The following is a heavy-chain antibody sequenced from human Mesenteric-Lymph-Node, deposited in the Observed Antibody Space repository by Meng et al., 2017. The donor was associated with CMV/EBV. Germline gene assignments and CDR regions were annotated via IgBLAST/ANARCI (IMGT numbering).Heavy chain of an antibody. CDR2: ISAYNGNT. CDR1: GYTFTSYG. V-gene: IGHV1-18*01. Sequence: SGYTFTSYGISWVRQAPGQGLEWMGWISAYNGNTNYAQKLQGRVTMTTDTSTSTAYMELRSLRSDDTAVYYCARDGKYYYYYYGMDVWGQGTTVTVSS. J-gene: IGHJ6*02. CDR3: ARDGKYYYYYYGMDV.